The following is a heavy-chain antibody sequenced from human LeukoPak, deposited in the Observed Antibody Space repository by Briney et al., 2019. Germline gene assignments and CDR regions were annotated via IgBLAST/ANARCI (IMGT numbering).Heavy chain of an antibody. J-gene: IGHJ4*02. Sequence: GGSLRLSCAASGFTFSSYAMSWVRQAPGKGLEWVSAISGSGGSTYYADSVKGRFTISRDNSKNTLYLQMNSLRAEDTAVYYWAKVSQKNFGSGLIDYGGQEPLVTVPS. V-gene: IGHV3-23*01. CDR3: AKVSQKNFGSGLIDY. CDR2: ISGSGGST. CDR1: GFTFSSYA. D-gene: IGHD3-3*01.